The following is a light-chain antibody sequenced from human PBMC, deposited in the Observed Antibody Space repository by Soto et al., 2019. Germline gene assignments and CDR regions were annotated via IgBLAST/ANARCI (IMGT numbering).Light chain of an antibody. CDR1: ERFXNSY. Sequence: IGLTQYPGTLSLSPGESATLACRASERFXNSYLAWYRQKPGQAPGLRXSEASTRATGSPDRCSGSGSGTDFTLPISRLEPEHFAAYYFQQYGSATKTVGQGTKVEIK. CDR3: QQYGSATKT. V-gene: IGKV3-20*01. CDR2: EAS. J-gene: IGKJ1*01.